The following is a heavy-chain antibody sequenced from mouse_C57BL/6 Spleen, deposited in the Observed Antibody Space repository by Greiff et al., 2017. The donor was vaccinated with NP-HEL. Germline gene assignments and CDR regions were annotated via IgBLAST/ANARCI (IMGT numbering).Heavy chain of an antibody. V-gene: IGHV1-7*01. CDR3: ATDSSGRYYFDY. Sequence: VQLQQSGAELAKPGASVKLSCKASGYTFTSYWMHWVKQRPGQGLEWIGYINPSSGYTKYNQKFKDKATLTADKSSSTAYMQLSSLTYEDSAVYYCATDSSGRYYFDYWAKAPLSQSPQ. CDR1: GYTFTSYW. CDR2: INPSSGYT. D-gene: IGHD3-2*02. J-gene: IGHJ2*01.